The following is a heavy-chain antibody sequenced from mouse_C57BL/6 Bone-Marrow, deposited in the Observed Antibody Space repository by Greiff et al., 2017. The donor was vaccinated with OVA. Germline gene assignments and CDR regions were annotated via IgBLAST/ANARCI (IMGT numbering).Heavy chain of an antibody. CDR2: INPKNGGN. D-gene: IGHD1-1*01. CDR3: ARVATVVAPYFDY. J-gene: IGHJ2*01. V-gene: IGHV1-22*01. Sequence: VQLQQSGPELVKPGASVKMSCKASGYTFTDYNMHWVKQSHGKSLEWIGYINPKNGGNSYNQKFKGKATLTVNKSSSTAYMELRILTSDDSAVYYCARVATVVAPYFDYWGQGTTLTVSS. CDR1: GYTFTDYN.